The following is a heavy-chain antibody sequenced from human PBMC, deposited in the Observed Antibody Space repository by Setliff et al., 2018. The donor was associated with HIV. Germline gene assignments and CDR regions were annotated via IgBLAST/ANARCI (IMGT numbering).Heavy chain of an antibody. D-gene: IGHD3-10*01. J-gene: IGHJ2*01. CDR3: ARDDHYYDSGSFYSDWYFDL. Sequence: SVKVSCKASGGTFSNYAISWVRQAPGQGLEWMGGIIPIFGSTKYAQKFQDRVIITADESTHTADMELSSLRSEDAAVYYCARDDHYYDSGSFYSDWYFDLWGRGTLVTVSS. CDR2: IIPIFGST. CDR1: GGTFSNYA. V-gene: IGHV1-69*13.